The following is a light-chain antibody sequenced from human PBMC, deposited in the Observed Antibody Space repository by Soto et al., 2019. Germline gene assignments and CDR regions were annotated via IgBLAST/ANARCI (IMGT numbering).Light chain of an antibody. Sequence: DIVLTLSPATLSLSTGTRPEITCTASQSVRSNFLAWYQQKPGQAPRLLIYGASNRATGIPNMFSGSGSVIDFTRTITRLEAEDFAMYYCQRYDSFRTFGQGTKVDIK. V-gene: IGKV3-20*01. CDR1: QSVRSNF. CDR3: QRYDSFRT. CDR2: GAS. J-gene: IGKJ1*01.